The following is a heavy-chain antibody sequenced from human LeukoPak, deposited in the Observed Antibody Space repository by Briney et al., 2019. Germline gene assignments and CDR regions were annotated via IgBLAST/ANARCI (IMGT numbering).Heavy chain of an antibody. Sequence: GGSLRLSCAVSGLRFGSFWMSRVRQAPGKGLEWVANINQDGSEKYFVDSVRGRFTISRDNSKNSLHLQMNTLRAEDTAVYYCARERDGRFFDYWGQGTLVTVSS. CDR3: ARERDGRFFDY. CDR2: INQDGSEK. CDR1: GLRFGSFW. D-gene: IGHD5-24*01. V-gene: IGHV3-7*01. J-gene: IGHJ4*02.